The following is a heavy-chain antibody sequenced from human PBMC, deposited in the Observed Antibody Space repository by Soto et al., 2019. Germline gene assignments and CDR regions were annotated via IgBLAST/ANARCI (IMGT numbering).Heavy chain of an antibody. J-gene: IGHJ6*02. CDR2: IIPISGTA. CDR3: ARSQGSSTSLEIYYYYYYGMDV. Sequence: QVQLVQSGAEVKKPGSSVKVSCKASGGTFSSYAISWVRQAPGQGLEWMGGIIPISGTANYAQKFQGRVTITADESTSTAYMELSSLRSEGTAAYYCARSQGSSTSLEIYYYYYYGMDVWGQGTTVTVSS. D-gene: IGHD2-2*01. CDR1: GGTFSSYA. V-gene: IGHV1-69*01.